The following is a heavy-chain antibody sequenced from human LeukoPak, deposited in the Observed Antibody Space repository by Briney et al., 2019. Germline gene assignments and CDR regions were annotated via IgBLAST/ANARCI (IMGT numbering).Heavy chain of an antibody. CDR3: ARRDGDNDRGFDY. Sequence: PGGSLRLSCAASRFTFSGYGMHWVRQAPGTGLEWVSVIWYDGSKKYYADSVKGRFTISRDNSKNTLYLQMNSLRAEDTAVYYCARRDGDNDRGFDYWGQGTLVTVSS. CDR2: IWYDGSKK. D-gene: IGHD4-17*01. J-gene: IGHJ4*02. CDR1: RFTFSGYG. V-gene: IGHV3-33*01.